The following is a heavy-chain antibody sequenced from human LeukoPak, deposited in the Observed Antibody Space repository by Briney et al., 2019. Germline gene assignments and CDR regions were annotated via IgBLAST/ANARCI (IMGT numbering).Heavy chain of an antibody. V-gene: IGHV4-38-2*01. J-gene: IGHJ4*02. CDR2: IYQGGST. CDR1: GYSISSGSY. Sequence: SETLSLTCAVSGYSISSGSYWGWIRQPPGEGLEWIVSIYQGGSTYYNPSLKSRVNISVDTSKNHFSLTLSSVTAADTAVYYCARHSKALGINYWGQGTLVTVSS. CDR3: ARHSKALGINY. D-gene: IGHD3-3*02.